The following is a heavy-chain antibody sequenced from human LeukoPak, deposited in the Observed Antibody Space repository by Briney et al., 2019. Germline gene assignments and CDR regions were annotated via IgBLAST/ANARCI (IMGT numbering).Heavy chain of an antibody. V-gene: IGHV6-1*01. CDR3: AREEWGIAAAASYWYFDL. CDR2: TYYRSKWYN. Sequence: SQTLSLTCAISGDSVSSNSAAWNWIRQSPSRGLEWLGRTYYRSKWYNDYAVSVKSRITINPDTSKNQFSLQLNSVTPEDTAVYYCAREEWGIAAAASYWYFDLWGRGTPVTVSS. CDR1: GDSVSSNSAA. J-gene: IGHJ2*01. D-gene: IGHD6-13*01.